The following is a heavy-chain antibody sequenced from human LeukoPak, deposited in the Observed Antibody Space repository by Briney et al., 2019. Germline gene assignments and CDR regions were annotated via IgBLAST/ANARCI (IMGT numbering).Heavy chain of an antibody. D-gene: IGHD1-7*01. V-gene: IGHV1-2*02. Sequence: ASVKVSCKASGYTFTGYYMHWVRQAPGQGLEWMGWINPNSGGTNYAQKFQGRVTMTRDTSISTAYMELSRLRSDDTAVYYCAKPQVRDWNYVFAFDIWGQGTMVTVSS. J-gene: IGHJ3*02. CDR1: GYTFTGYY. CDR3: AKPQVRDWNYVFAFDI. CDR2: INPNSGGT.